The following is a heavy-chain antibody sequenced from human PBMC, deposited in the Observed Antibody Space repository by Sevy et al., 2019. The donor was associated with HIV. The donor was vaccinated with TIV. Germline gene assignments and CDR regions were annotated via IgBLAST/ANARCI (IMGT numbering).Heavy chain of an antibody. CDR2: SIPIFGTA. CDR1: GGTISSYA. CDR3: ARSFDSEGAFDV. J-gene: IGHJ3*01. V-gene: IGHV1-69*13. Sequence: ASVKVSCKASGGTISSYAINWVQQAPGQGLEWMGGSIPIFGTANYAQKFQGRVTTTADESTSTAYMELSSLRSEDTAVYYCARSFDSEGAFDVWGQWTMVTVSS.